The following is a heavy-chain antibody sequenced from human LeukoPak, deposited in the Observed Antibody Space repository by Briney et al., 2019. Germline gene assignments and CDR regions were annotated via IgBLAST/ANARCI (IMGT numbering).Heavy chain of an antibody. V-gene: IGHV1-2*02. D-gene: IGHD2-2*01. J-gene: IGHJ5*02. Sequence: ASVKVSCKASGYTFTGYYMHWVRQAPGQGLEWMGWINPNSGGTNYAQKVQGRVTMTRDTSISTAYMELSRLRSDDTAVYYCAIKPGYCSSTSCRPLEFDPWGQGTLVTVSS. CDR3: AIKPGYCSSTSCRPLEFDP. CDR1: GYTFTGYY. CDR2: INPNSGGT.